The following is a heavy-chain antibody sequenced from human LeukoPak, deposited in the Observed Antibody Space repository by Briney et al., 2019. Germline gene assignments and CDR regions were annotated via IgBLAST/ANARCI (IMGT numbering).Heavy chain of an antibody. V-gene: IGHV3-23*01. CDR3: AIMHPYYDGNGYWVQ. D-gene: IGHD3-22*01. CDR2: ISVSGGST. Sequence: GESLRLSCAASGFTFGSYAMSWVRQAPGKGLEWVSGISVSGGSTAYADSVKGRFTISRDNPRNTLHMQMNSLRAEDTALYYCAIMHPYYDGNGYWVQWGQGTLVTVSS. CDR1: GFTFGSYA. J-gene: IGHJ4*02.